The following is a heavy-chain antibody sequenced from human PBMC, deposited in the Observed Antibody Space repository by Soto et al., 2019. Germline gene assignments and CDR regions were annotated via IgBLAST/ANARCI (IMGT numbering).Heavy chain of an antibody. CDR3: AIRPPYCSSTSCYVFHY. CDR1: GGSISSSSYY. J-gene: IGHJ4*02. V-gene: IGHV4-39*01. CDR2: IYYSGRT. Sequence: QLQLQESGPGLGKPSETRSLTCTFSGGSISSSSYYWGWIRQPPGKGLEGIGSIYYSGRTYYNPSLKSRVTISVDTSKNQFSLKLSSVPAADTAVYYCAIRPPYCSSTSCYVFHYWGQGTLVTVSS. D-gene: IGHD2-2*01.